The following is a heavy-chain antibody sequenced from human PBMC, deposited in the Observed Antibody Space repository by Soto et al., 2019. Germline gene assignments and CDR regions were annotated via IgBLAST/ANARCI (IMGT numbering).Heavy chain of an antibody. D-gene: IGHD5-12*01. V-gene: IGHV3-23*01. J-gene: IGHJ4*02. CDR1: GFKFSAFA. CDR2: ISGSGGST. CDR3: AKDRKWPRY. Sequence: GGSLRLSCAASGFKFSAFAMSWVRQAPGKGLEWVSAISGSGGSTYYADSVKGRFTISRDNSKNTLYLQMNSLRAEDTAVYYCAKDRKWPRYWGQGTLVTVSS.